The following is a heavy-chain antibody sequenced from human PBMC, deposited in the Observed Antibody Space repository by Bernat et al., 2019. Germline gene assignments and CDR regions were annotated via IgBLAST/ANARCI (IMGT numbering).Heavy chain of an antibody. CDR1: GASISSFY. Sequence: QVHLQESGPGVVRPSETLSLTCTVAGASISSFYWTWVRQPPGKGLEWIGYVFNSGTTNYSPSLRSRVTMSIDTSEKQFSLKLTSVTAADTAIYYCARRSNRYGAHPDFWGQGTLVIVSS. V-gene: IGHV4-59*08. CDR2: VFNSGTT. CDR3: ARRSNRYGAHPDF. D-gene: IGHD4-17*01. J-gene: IGHJ4*02.